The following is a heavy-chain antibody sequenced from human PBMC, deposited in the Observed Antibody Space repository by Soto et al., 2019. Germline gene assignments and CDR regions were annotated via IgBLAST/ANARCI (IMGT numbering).Heavy chain of an antibody. CDR3: ATFEPTLAAAGYYYYGMDV. J-gene: IGHJ6*02. D-gene: IGHD6-13*01. CDR2: IDPSDSYT. CDR1: GYSFTSYW. V-gene: IGHV5-10-1*01. Sequence: GESLKISCKGSGYSFTSYWISWVRQMPGKGLEWMGRIDPSDSYTNYSPSFQGHVTISADKSISTAYLQWSSLKASDTAMYYCATFEPTLAAAGYYYYGMDVWGQGTTVTVSS.